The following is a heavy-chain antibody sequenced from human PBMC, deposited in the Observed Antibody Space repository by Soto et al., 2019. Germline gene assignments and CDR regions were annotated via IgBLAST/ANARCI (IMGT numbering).Heavy chain of an antibody. Sequence: SQTLSLTCAISGDSVSSNSAAWNWIRQSPSRGLEWLGRTYYRSKWYNDYAVSVKSRITINPGTSKNQFSLQLNSVTPEDTAVYYCARVVDWNYESWFDPWGQGTLVTVSS. V-gene: IGHV6-1*01. J-gene: IGHJ5*02. CDR2: TYYRSKWYN. CDR1: GDSVSSNSAA. D-gene: IGHD1-7*01. CDR3: ARVVDWNYESWFDP.